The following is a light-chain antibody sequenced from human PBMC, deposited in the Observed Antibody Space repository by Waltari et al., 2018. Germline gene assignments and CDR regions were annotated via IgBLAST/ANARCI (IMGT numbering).Light chain of an antibody. Sequence: DIVVTQSPLSLPVTPGEPASISCRSRQSLLHRNGNNYLYWYLQTPGQSPQLLIYLGSNRASGVPDRFSGSGSGTDFTLRISRVEAEDVGVYYCMQSLQTLWTFGQGTKVEIK. CDR1: QSLLHRNGNNY. CDR2: LGS. CDR3: MQSLQTLWT. V-gene: IGKV2-28*01. J-gene: IGKJ1*01.